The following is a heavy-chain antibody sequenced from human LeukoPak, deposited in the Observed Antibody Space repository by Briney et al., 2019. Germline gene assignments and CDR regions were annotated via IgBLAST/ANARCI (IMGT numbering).Heavy chain of an antibody. CDR3: ARALDTTVLLGAY. V-gene: IGHV1-8*01. Sequence: ASVKVSCKASGYTFTNFDITWVRQASGQGREWMGWMSPYSGNTGSAQKFQGRVTMTRNTSMNSAYLEIKNLTSDDTAVYYCARALDTTVLLGAYWGQGTPVTVSS. D-gene: IGHD1-1*01. CDR1: GYTFTNFD. J-gene: IGHJ4*02. CDR2: MSPYSGNT.